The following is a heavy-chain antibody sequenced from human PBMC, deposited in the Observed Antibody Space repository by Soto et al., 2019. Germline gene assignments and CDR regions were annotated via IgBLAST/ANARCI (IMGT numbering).Heavy chain of an antibody. CDR2: IYYSGST. CDR3: ARKASLGYCSSTSCPPTGLFDY. CDR1: GGSISSGGYY. J-gene: IGHJ4*02. D-gene: IGHD2-2*01. V-gene: IGHV4-31*03. Sequence: SETLSLTCTVSGGSISSGGYYWSWIRQHPGKGLEWIGYIYYSGSTYYNPSLKSRVTISVDTSKNQFSLKLSSVTAADTAVYYCARKASLGYCSSTSCPPTGLFDYWGQGTLVTVSS.